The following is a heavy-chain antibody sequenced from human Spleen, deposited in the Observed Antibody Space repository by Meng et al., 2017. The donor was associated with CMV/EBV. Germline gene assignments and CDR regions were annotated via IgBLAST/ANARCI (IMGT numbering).Heavy chain of an antibody. V-gene: IGHV5-51*01. CDR1: GYSFSTMW. D-gene: IGHD6-13*01. CDR3: ARLIGSSWYSYYFDY. J-gene: IGHJ4*02. CDR2: IYPGDSDT. Sequence: GSLRLSCQAPGYSFSTMWVGWVRQVPGKGLEWMGIIYPGDSDTRYSPSFQGQVTISADKSISTAYLQWSSLKASDTAMYYCARLIGSSWYSYYFDYWGQGTLVTVSS.